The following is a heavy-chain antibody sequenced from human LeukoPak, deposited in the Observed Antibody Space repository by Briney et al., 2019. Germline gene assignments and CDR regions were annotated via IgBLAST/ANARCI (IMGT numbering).Heavy chain of an antibody. CDR2: IYHSGST. J-gene: IGHJ3*02. D-gene: IGHD1-26*01. Sequence: PSETLSLTCAVSGGSISSSQWWTWVRQPPGKGLEWIGEIYHSGSTNYNPSLKSRVSTSVDKSKNQFSLKLSAVTAADTAVYFCARGSGSYYSGAFNIWGQGTMVTVSS. V-gene: IGHV4-4*02. CDR3: ARGSGSYYSGAFNI. CDR1: GGSISSSQW.